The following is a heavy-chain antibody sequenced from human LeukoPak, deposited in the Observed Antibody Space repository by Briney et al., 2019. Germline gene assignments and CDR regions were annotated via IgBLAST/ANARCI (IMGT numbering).Heavy chain of an antibody. CDR2: ISGSGGST. CDR1: GFTFSSYA. D-gene: IGHD6-6*01. V-gene: IGHV3-23*01. J-gene: IGHJ4*02. CDR3: AKGALGIAARPTHFDY. Sequence: GGSLRLSCAASGFTFSSYAMSWVRQAPGKGLEWVSAISGSGGSTYYADSVKGRFTISRDSSKNTLYLQMNSLRAEDTAVYYCAKGALGIAARPTHFDYWGQGTLVTVSS.